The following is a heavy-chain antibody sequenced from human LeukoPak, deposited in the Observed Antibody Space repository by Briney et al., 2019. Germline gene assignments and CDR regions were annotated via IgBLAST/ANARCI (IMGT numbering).Heavy chain of an antibody. D-gene: IGHD3-22*01. CDR2: ISYDGSNK. CDR1: GFTFSSYA. J-gene: IGHJ6*02. V-gene: IGHV3-30-3*01. Sequence: GRSLRLSCAASGFTFSSYAMHWVRQAPGKGLEWVAVISYDGSNKYYADSVKGRFTISRDNSKNTLYLQMNSLRAEDTAVYYCARDPYYYDSSGYARRGYYYYYGMDVWGQGTTVTVSS. CDR3: ARDPYYYDSSGYARRGYYYYYGMDV.